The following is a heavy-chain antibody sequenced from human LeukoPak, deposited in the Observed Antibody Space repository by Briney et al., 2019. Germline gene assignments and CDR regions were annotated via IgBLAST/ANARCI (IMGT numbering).Heavy chain of an antibody. V-gene: IGHV3-23*01. CDR1: GLTFSGRA. Sequence: GGSPRLSCAVSGLTFSGRAMTWVRQAPGQGLQWVSSIDISGDNTAYADAVKGRFTISRDNSRSTLYLQMNDLRVEDSAIYYCANEIRPNDYWGQGTLVTVSS. CDR2: IDISGDNT. CDR3: ANEIRPNDY. J-gene: IGHJ4*02.